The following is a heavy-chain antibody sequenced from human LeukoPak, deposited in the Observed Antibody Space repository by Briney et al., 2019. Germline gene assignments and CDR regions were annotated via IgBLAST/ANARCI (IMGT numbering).Heavy chain of an antibody. Sequence: PSETLSLTCAVYGGSFSGYYWSWIRQPPGKGLEWIGEINHSGSTNYNPSLKSRVTISVDTSKIQFSLKLSSVTAADTAVYYCARAPRRSITMIVMPRGYYFDYWGQGTLVTVSS. D-gene: IGHD3-22*01. V-gene: IGHV4-34*01. CDR3: ARAPRRSITMIVMPRGYYFDY. CDR2: INHSGST. CDR1: GGSFSGYY. J-gene: IGHJ4*02.